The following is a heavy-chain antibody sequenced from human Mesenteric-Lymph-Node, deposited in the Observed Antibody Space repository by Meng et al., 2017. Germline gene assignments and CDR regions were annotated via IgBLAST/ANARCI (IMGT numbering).Heavy chain of an antibody. V-gene: IGHV1-69*06. CDR3: ARDGSSWRYYYYGMDV. D-gene: IGHD6-13*01. CDR2: IIPIFGTA. J-gene: IGHJ6*02. Sequence: SVKVSCKASGYTFTNYGICWVRQAPGQGLEWMGGIIPIFGTANYAQKFQGRVTMTADKSTSTAYMELSSLRSEDTAVYYCARDGSSWRYYYYGMDVWGQGTTVTVSS. CDR1: GYTFTNYG.